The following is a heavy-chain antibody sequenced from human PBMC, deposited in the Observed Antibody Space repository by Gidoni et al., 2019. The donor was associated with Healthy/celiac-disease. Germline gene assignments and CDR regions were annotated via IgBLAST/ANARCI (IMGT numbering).Heavy chain of an antibody. CDR1: GFTFISYS. Sequence: EVQLVESGGGLVQPGGSLRLSCAASGFTFISYSMNWVRQAPGKGLEWVSYMSSSSSTIYYADSVKGRFTISRDNAKNSLYLQMNSLRAEDTAVYYCAATGGYDPSYYYYGMDVWGQGTTVTVSS. V-gene: IGHV3-48*04. CDR2: MSSSSSTI. CDR3: AATGGYDPSYYYYGMDV. J-gene: IGHJ6*02. D-gene: IGHD5-12*01.